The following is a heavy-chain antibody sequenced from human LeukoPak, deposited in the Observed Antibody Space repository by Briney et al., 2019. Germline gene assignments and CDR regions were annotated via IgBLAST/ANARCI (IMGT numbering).Heavy chain of an antibody. Sequence: GGSVKVSCKASGYTLTRYFMHWVGQAPGQGLEGMGMINPNSGGTNYAQKFQGRVTMTRDTSISTAYMELSRLRSDDTAVYYCARGYSSSWGELQYYFDYWGQGTLVTVSS. CDR1: GYTLTRYF. D-gene: IGHD6-13*01. CDR2: INPNSGGT. V-gene: IGHV1-2*02. J-gene: IGHJ4*02. CDR3: ARGYSSSWGELQYYFDY.